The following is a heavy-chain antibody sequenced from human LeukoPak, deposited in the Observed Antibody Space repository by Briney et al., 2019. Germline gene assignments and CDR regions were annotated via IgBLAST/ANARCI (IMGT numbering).Heavy chain of an antibody. D-gene: IGHD6-13*01. V-gene: IGHV3-7*01. CDR3: ARGLQSIAADEYYFDY. Sequence: GGSLRLSCAASGFTFSSYWMSWVRQAPGKGLEWVVNIKQDGSEKYYVDSVKGRFTISRDNAKNSLYLQMNSLRAEDTAVYYCARGLQSIAADEYYFDYWGQGTLVTVSS. J-gene: IGHJ4*02. CDR1: GFTFSSYW. CDR2: IKQDGSEK.